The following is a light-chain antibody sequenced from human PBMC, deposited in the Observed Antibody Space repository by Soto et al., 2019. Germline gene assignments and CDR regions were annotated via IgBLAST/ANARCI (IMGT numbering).Light chain of an antibody. CDR3: HQYGGSPVYT. J-gene: IGKJ2*01. Sequence: EIVLTQSPGTLSLSPGERATLSCRASQSVSSSYLAWYQQKAGQAPRLLIYGASSRATGIPDRFSGSGSGTDFTLTISRLEPEDFAVYYCHQYGGSPVYTFGQGTKLEIK. CDR2: GAS. V-gene: IGKV3-20*01. CDR1: QSVSSSY.